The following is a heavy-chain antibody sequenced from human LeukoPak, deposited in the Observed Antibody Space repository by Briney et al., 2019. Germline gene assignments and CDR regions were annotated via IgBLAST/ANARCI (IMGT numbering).Heavy chain of an antibody. CDR3: ARVGAYGDYDY. V-gene: IGHV3-21*01. D-gene: IGHD4-17*01. CDR1: GFTFSSYS. CDR2: ISSSSSYI. J-gene: IGHJ4*02. Sequence: GRSLRLSCAASGFTFSSYSMNWVRQAPGKGLEWVSSISSSSSYIYYADSVKGRFTISRDNAKNSLYLQMNSLRAEDTAVYYCARVGAYGDYDYWGQGTLVTVSS.